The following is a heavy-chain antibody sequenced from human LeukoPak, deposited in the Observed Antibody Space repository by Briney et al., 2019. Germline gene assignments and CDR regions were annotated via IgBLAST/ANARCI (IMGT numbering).Heavy chain of an antibody. J-gene: IGHJ4*02. CDR3: AVRSGYYKIDY. Sequence: SETLSLTCTVSGASITSSNWWSWVRQPPGKGLDWIGEMYHSGSTNLNPSLKSRVTISLDKSKNQFSLKLSSLTDADTAVYYCAVRSGYYKIDYWGQGTLVTVSS. V-gene: IGHV4-4*02. CDR1: GASITSSNW. D-gene: IGHD6-25*01. CDR2: MYHSGST.